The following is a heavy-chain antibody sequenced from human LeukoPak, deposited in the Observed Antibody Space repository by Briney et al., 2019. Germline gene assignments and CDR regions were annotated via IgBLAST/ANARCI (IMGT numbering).Heavy chain of an antibody. CDR2: VNHSGST. CDR1: GGSFSGYY. CDR3: ARHVLLWFGEIHFDI. V-gene: IGHV4-34*01. Sequence: SETLSLTCAVYGGSFSGYYWSWIRQPPGKGLEWIGEVNHSGSTNYNPSLKSRVTISVDTSKNQFSLKLSSVTAADTAVYYCARHVLLWFGEIHFDIWGQGTMVTVSS. D-gene: IGHD3-10*01. J-gene: IGHJ3*02.